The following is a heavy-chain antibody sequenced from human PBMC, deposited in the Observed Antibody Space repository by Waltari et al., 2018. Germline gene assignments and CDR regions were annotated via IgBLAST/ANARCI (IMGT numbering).Heavy chain of an antibody. J-gene: IGHJ5*02. D-gene: IGHD4-17*01. Sequence: QLQLQESGPGLVKPSETLSLTCTVSGGSISSSSYYWGWIRQPPGKGLAWIGSIYYSGRTYYNPSLKSRVTISVDTSKNQFSLKLSSVTAADTAVYYCGTDYGANLWGQGTLVTVSS. V-gene: IGHV4-39*01. CDR1: GGSISSSSYY. CDR3: GTDYGANL. CDR2: IYYSGRT.